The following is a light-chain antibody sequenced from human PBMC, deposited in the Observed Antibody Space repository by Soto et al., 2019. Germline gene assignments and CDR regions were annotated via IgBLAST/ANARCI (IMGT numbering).Light chain of an antibody. V-gene: IGLV2-14*03. CDR3: SSYTGSGTF. Sequence: QSVLTQPASVSGSPGQSIAISCTGTSSDVGGYDQVSWYQQHPDKAPKLLIYAVTIRPSGVSSRFSGSKSGSTASLTISGLQAEDEADYYCSSYTGSGTFFGGGTQLTVL. J-gene: IGLJ2*01. CDR2: AVT. CDR1: SSDVGGYDQ.